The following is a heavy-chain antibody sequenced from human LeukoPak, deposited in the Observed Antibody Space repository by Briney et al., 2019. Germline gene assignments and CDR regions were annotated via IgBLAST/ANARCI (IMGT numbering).Heavy chain of an antibody. D-gene: IGHD5-18*01. V-gene: IGHV3-30*04. CDR3: ARDRGRYSYGYGPLDY. J-gene: IGHJ4*02. Sequence: GGSLRLSCAASGFTFSSYAMHWVRQAPGKGLEWVAVISYDGSNKYYADSVKGRFTISRDNSKNTLYLQMNSLRAGDTAVYYCARDRGRYSYGYGPLDYWGQGTLVNVSS. CDR1: GFTFSSYA. CDR2: ISYDGSNK.